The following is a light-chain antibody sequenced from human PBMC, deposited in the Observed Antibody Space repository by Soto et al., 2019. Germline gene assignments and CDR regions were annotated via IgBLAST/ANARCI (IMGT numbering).Light chain of an antibody. V-gene: IGKV3-20*01. CDR2: DTS. CDR3: QQSGSSLWT. CDR1: QSIGSDS. J-gene: IGKJ1*01. Sequence: EIVLTQSPGTLSLSPGQRATLSCRASQSIGSDSLAWYQQKPGQAPRLLIYDTSTRATGIPDRFGGSGSGTDFTLTISRLEPEDFAVYSLQQSGSSLWTFGQGTKVEIK.